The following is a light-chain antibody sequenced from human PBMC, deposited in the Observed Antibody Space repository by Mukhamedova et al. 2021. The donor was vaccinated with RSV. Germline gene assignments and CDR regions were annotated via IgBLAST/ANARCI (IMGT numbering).Light chain of an antibody. Sequence: GERVTLSCRASQSFSSSYLAWYQQKPGQAPRLLIYGASSRATGIPDRFSGSGSGTDFTLTISRLEPEDFAVYYCQQYGSSPPFTF. CDR3: QQYGSSPPFT. J-gene: IGKJ3*01. V-gene: IGKV3-20*01. CDR1: QSFSSSY. CDR2: GAS.